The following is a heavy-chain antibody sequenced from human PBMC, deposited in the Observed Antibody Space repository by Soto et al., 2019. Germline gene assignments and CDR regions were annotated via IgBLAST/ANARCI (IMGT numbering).Heavy chain of an antibody. CDR3: ATESGSTYGYFDY. CDR2: ISGSGST. J-gene: IGHJ4*02. V-gene: IGHV4-30-4*01. Sequence: SETLSLTCTVSGGSVSSGGDYWSWIRQSPGKGLEWIGYISGSGSTGYNPSLKNRLTMSVDRSKNQFTLRLTSVTAADTAVYFCATESGSTYGYFDYWGQGTQVTVSS. D-gene: IGHD5-18*01. CDR1: GGSVSSGGDY.